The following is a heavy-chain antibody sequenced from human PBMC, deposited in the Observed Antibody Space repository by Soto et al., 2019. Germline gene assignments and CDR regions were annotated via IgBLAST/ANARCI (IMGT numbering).Heavy chain of an antibody. J-gene: IGHJ6*02. CDR2: IDPSDSYT. CDR1: GYSFTSYW. CDR3: ARVLVVVPAARGYYYYGMDV. D-gene: IGHD2-2*01. Sequence: PGESLKISCKGSGYSFTSYWISWVRQMPGKGLEWMGRIDPSDSYTNYSPSFQGHVTISADKSISTAYLQWSSLKASDTAMYYCARVLVVVPAARGYYYYGMDVWGQGTTVTVSS. V-gene: IGHV5-10-1*01.